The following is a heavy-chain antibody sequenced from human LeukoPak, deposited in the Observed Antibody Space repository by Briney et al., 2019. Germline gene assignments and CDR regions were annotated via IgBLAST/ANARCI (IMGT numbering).Heavy chain of an antibody. J-gene: IGHJ4*02. V-gene: IGHV3-66*04. D-gene: IGHD3-9*01. CDR2: IYSGGGT. CDR3: ARLHYDVLTGPFDY. CDR1: GITVSTNY. Sequence: GESLRLSCAASGITVSTNYMSWVRQAPGKGLEWVSIIYSGGGTYYADSVKGRFTISRENSKNTLWLQMNSLRAEDTAVYYCARLHYDVLTGPFDYWGRGTLVTVSS.